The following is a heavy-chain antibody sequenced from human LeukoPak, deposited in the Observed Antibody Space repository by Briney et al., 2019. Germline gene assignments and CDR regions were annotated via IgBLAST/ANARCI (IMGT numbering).Heavy chain of an antibody. CDR2: IKQDGSEK. J-gene: IGHJ4*02. CDR3: ARDSSSITMVRGGPVALDY. V-gene: IGHV3-7*01. D-gene: IGHD3-10*01. CDR1: GFTFSSYW. Sequence: GGSLRLSCAASGFTFSSYWMSWVRQAPGKGLEWVANIKQDGSEKYYVDSVKGRFTISRDNAKNSLYLQMNSLRAEDTAVYYCARDSSSITMVRGGPVALDYWGQGTLVTVSS.